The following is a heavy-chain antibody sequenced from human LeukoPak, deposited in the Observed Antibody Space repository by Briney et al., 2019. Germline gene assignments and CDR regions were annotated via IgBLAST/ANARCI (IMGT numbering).Heavy chain of an antibody. J-gene: IGHJ6*03. CDR2: IYYSGST. V-gene: IGHV4-59*01. CDR3: ARDGSSGYYNYYYMDV. D-gene: IGHD3-22*01. Sequence: KPSETLSLTCTVSGGSISSYYCSWIRQPPGKGLEWIGYIYYSGSTNYNPSLKSRVTISVDTSKNQFSLKLSSVTAADTAVYYCARDGSSGYYNYYYMDVWGKGTTVTVSS. CDR1: GGSISSYY.